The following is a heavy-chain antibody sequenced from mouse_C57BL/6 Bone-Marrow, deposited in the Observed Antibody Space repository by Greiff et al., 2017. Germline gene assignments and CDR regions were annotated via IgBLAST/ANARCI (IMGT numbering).Heavy chain of an antibody. CDR3: TRDDDGCCKSMDY. V-gene: IGHV1-5*01. J-gene: IGHJ4*01. CDR2: IYPGNSDT. D-gene: IGHD2-3*01. CDR1: GYTFTSYW. Sequence: VQLKQSGTVLARPGASVKMSCKTSGYTFTSYWMHWVKQRPGQGLEWIGAIYPGNSDTSYTQKFKGKAKLTADTSASTAYMELSSLTNEDSAVXYCTRDDDGCCKSMDYWGQGTSVTVSA.